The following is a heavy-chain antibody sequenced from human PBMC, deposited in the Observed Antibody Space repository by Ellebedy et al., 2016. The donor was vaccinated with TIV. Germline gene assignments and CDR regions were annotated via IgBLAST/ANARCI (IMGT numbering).Heavy chain of an antibody. CDR1: GFTVSSNY. Sequence: ESLKISXAASGFTVSSNYMSWVRQPPGKGLEWIGEINHSGSTNYNPSLKSRVTISVDTSKNQFSLKLSSVTAADTAVYYCARGQDYSNYLYYYYYMDVWGKGTTVTVSS. J-gene: IGHJ6*03. D-gene: IGHD4-11*01. CDR2: INHSGST. CDR3: ARGQDYSNYLYYYYYMDV. V-gene: IGHV4-34*01.